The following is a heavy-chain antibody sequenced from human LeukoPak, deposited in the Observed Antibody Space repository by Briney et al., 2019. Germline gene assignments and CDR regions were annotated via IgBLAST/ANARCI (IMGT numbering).Heavy chain of an antibody. CDR3: AKGRTGFSYGYGIDY. Sequence: GGTLRLSCAASAFTFSSYAMSWVRQAPGKGLEWVSSISTSDGTTYYADSVKGRFTISRDNSKNTLYLQMNSLRAEDAAIYYCAKGRTGFSYGYGIDYWGQGTLVTVSS. CDR2: ISTSDGTT. J-gene: IGHJ4*02. D-gene: IGHD5-18*01. V-gene: IGHV3-23*01. CDR1: AFTFSSYA.